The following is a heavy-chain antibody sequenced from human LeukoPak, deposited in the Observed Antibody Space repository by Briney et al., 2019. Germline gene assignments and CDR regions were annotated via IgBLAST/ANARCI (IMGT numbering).Heavy chain of an antibody. CDR2: IYHSGST. V-gene: IGHV4-39*01. Sequence: SETLSLTCTVSGGSISSSSYYWGWIRQPPGKGLEWIGSIYHSGSTYYNPSLKSRVTISVDTSKNQFSLKLSSVTAADTAVYYCARRRVAYSGSYIPWGQGTLVTVSS. CDR3: ARRRVAYSGSYIP. J-gene: IGHJ5*02. D-gene: IGHD1-26*01. CDR1: GGSISSSSYY.